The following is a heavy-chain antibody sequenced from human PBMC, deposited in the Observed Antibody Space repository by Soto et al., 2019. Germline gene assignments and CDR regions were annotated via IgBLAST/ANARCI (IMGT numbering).Heavy chain of an antibody. V-gene: IGHV4-30-4*01. J-gene: IGHJ6*02. Sequence: QVQLQESGPGLVKPSQTLSLTCSLSGGSLSSGHYYWTWIRQPPGKGLEWIGYFYYSGSTYYNPSLKSRLTISKDRTKNQVSLNLTSVTAADTAVYYCARAGATTAAGYYYYGLDVWGQGTTVTVSS. CDR1: GGSLSSGHYY. CDR2: FYYSGST. CDR3: ARAGATTAAGYYYYGLDV. D-gene: IGHD4-17*01.